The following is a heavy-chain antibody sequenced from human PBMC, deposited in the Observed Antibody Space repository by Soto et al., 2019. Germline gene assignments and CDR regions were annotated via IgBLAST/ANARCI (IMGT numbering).Heavy chain of an antibody. J-gene: IGHJ6*02. V-gene: IGHV3-30*18. CDR1: GFTFSSYG. D-gene: IGHD4-17*01. CDR3: AKDGYGDYVFSSYYYYGMDV. CDR2: ISYDGSNK. Sequence: QVQLVESGGGVVQPGRSLRLSCAASGFTFSSYGMHWVRQAPGKGLEWVAVISYDGSNKYYADSVKGRFTISRDNSKNTLYLQMNSLRAEDTAVYYCAKDGYGDYVFSSYYYYGMDVWGQGTTVTVSS.